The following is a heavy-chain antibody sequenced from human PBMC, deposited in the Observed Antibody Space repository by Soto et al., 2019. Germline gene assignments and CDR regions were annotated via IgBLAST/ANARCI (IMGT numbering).Heavy chain of an antibody. CDR1: GGSISSGGYY. J-gene: IGHJ4*02. D-gene: IGHD5-18*01. CDR3: ASSRYSYGFADY. V-gene: IGHV4-31*03. CDR2: IYYSGST. Sequence: PSETLSLTCTVSGGSISSGGYYWSWIRQHPGKGLEWIGYIYYSGSTYYNPSLKSRVTMSVDTSKNQFSLKLSSVTAADTAVYYCASSRYSYGFADYWGQGTLVTVSS.